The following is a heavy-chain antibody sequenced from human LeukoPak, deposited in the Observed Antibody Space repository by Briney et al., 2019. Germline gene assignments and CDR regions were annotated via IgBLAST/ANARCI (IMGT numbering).Heavy chain of an antibody. Sequence: GGSLRLSCAASGFTVSTKYMNWVRQAPGKGLEWVSSISSSSSYIYYADSVKGRFTISRDNSKNTLYLQMNSLRAEDTAVYYCARDNSSSTMGIFDYWGQGTLVTVSS. CDR1: GFTVSTKY. CDR3: ARDNSSSTMGIFDY. D-gene: IGHD6-6*01. V-gene: IGHV3-21*01. CDR2: ISSSSSYI. J-gene: IGHJ4*02.